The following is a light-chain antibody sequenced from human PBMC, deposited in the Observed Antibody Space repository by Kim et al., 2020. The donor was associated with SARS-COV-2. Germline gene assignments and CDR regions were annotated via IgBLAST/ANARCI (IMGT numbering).Light chain of an antibody. J-gene: IGLJ3*02. V-gene: IGLV2-14*03. CDR3: TSYTRSDTWV. CDR2: DVS. Sequence: VSCSCTRTSDDVGAYNWVSCYRQQPGKAPTFMIHDVSQRPSGVKKRISDSKSGNTASLPISGLQAEDEADYYCTSYTRSDTWVFGGGTKLTVL. CDR1: SDDVGAYNW.